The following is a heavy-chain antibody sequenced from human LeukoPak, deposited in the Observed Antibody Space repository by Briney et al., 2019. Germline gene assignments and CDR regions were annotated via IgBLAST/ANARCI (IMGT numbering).Heavy chain of an antibody. J-gene: IGHJ4*02. CDR1: GGSFGGYY. Sequence: PSETLSLTCAVYGGSFGGYYWSWIRQPPGKGLEWIGEINHSGSTNYNPSLKSRVTISVETSKNQFSLKLSSVTAADTAVYYCARGYALGYCTNGVCYGKPFDYWGQGTLVTVSS. V-gene: IGHV4-34*01. CDR3: ARGYALGYCTNGVCYGKPFDY. CDR2: INHSGST. D-gene: IGHD2-8*01.